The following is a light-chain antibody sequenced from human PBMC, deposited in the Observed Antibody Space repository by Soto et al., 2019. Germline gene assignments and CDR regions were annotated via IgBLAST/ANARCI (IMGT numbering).Light chain of an antibody. CDR2: GAS. CDR3: QQSYSSPPT. CDR1: QSVSSN. Sequence: EIVITQSPGTLSVSPVEGATLSCRASQSVSSNVAWYQQKPGQAPRLLIYGASTRATGIPARFSGSRSGPDFTLTISSLQPEDFATYYCQQSYSSPPTFGQGTKVDIK. V-gene: IGKV3D-15*01. J-gene: IGKJ1*01.